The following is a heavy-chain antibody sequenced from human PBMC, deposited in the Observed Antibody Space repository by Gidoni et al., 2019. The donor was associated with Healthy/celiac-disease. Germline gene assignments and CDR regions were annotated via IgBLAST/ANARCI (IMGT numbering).Heavy chain of an antibody. CDR1: GFTFYDYA. V-gene: IGHV3-9*01. D-gene: IGHD6-6*01. CDR2: ISWNSGSI. J-gene: IGHJ4*02. Sequence: EVQLVESGGGFVQPGRSLILSCAASGFTFYDYAMHWVRHAPGKGLEWVSGISWNSGSIGYADSVKGRFTISRDNAKNSLYLQMNSLRDEDTALYYCAKDMYSSSSGVVDYWGQGTLVNVSS. CDR3: AKDMYSSSSGVVDY.